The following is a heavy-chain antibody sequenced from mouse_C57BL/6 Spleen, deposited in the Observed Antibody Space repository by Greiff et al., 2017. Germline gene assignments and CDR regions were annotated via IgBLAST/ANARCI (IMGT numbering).Heavy chain of an antibody. CDR1: GYTFTEYT. CDR2: FYPGSGSI. J-gene: IGHJ1*03. CDR3: ARHDYYGSSYGWYFEV. D-gene: IGHD1-1*01. V-gene: IGHV1-62-2*01. Sequence: VQLQQSGAELVKPGASVKLSCKASGYTFTEYTIHWVKQRSGQGLEWIGWFYPGSGSIKYNEKFKDKATLTADKSSSTVYMELSRLTSEDAAVYFCARHDYYGSSYGWYFEVWGTGTTVTVSS.